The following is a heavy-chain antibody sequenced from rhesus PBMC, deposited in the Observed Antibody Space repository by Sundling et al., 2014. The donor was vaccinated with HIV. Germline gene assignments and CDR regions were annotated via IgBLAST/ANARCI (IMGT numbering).Heavy chain of an antibody. Sequence: QVQLQESGPGLVKPSETLSLTCAVSGGAISSYYWSWIRQSPGKGLEWIGRIFGSGGSTDYNPSLKSRVTISTDTSKNQFSLKLSSVTAADTAVYFCAIEINNDIDFWGQGVLVSVSS. CDR2: IFGSGGST. CDR3: AIEINNDIDF. V-gene: IGHV4-160*01. CDR1: GGAISSYY. J-gene: IGHJ4*01. D-gene: IGHD1-14*01.